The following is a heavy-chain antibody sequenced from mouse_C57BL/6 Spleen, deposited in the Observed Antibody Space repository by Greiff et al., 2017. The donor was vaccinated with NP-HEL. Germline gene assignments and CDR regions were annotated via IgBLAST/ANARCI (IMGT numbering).Heavy chain of an antibody. J-gene: IGHJ3*01. CDR3: ARSDGSSYEGFAY. Sequence: VQLQQSGAELAKPGASVKLSCKASGYTFTSYWMHWVKQRPGQGLEWIGYINPSSGYTKYNQKFKDKATLTADKSSSTAYMQLSSLTYEDSAVYDCARSDGSSYEGFAYWGQGTLVTVSA. V-gene: IGHV1-7*01. D-gene: IGHD1-1*01. CDR1: GYTFTSYW. CDR2: INPSSGYT.